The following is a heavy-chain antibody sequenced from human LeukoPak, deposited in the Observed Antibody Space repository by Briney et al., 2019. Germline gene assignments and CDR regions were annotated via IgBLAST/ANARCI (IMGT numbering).Heavy chain of an antibody. V-gene: IGHV3-21*01. D-gene: IGHD1-1*01. CDR1: GFTSSYYS. CDR3: ARESPGTTVFDY. Sequence: GGSLRLSCAASGFTSSYYSMNWVRQAPGKGLEWVSSISSSSDYIYYADSVKGRFTISRDNAKNSLYLQMNSLRGEDTAVYYCARESPGTTVFDYWGQGTLVTVSS. CDR2: ISSSSDYI. J-gene: IGHJ4*02.